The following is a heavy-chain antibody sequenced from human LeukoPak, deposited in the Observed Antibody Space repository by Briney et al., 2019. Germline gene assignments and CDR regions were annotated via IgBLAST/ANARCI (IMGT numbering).Heavy chain of an antibody. V-gene: IGHV5-51*01. CDR1: GYSFITYW. Sequence: RGESLKISCKGSGYSFITYWIGWVRHMPGKGLEWMGIIYPGDSDIRHSPSFQGQVTMSADKSINTAYLQWSNLKAADTAMYYCARHQPGAAVGTPEFDYWGQGTLVTVSS. CDR3: ARHQPGAAVGTPEFDY. D-gene: IGHD6-13*01. CDR2: IYPGDSDI. J-gene: IGHJ4*02.